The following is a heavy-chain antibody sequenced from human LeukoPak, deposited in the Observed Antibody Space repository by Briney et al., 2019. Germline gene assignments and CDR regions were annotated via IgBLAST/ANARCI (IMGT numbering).Heavy chain of an antibody. CDR2: LSGSGGTT. D-gene: IGHD4-23*01. J-gene: IGHJ3*02. CDR1: GFTFSNYA. V-gene: IGHV3-23*01. Sequence: RSGGSLRLSCVASGFTFSNYAMSWVRQAPGKGLAWVSTLSGSGGTTYYADSVKGRFTISRDTSENTLYLQMNSLRAEDTAVYYCAKSDYGGVFDPFDTWGQGTMVTVSS. CDR3: AKSDYGGVFDPFDT.